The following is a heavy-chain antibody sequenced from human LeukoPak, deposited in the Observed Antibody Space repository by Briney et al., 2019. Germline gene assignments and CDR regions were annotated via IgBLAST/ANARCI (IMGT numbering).Heavy chain of an antibody. J-gene: IGHJ4*02. D-gene: IGHD6-19*01. CDR3: ARDYGSGWSDY. Sequence: SETLSLTCTVSGGSISSYYWSWIRQPPGKGLEWIGYIYYSGSTNYNPSLKSRVTISVDTSKNQFSLKLSSVTAADTAVYYCARDYGSGWSDYWGQGTLVTVSS. V-gene: IGHV4-59*01. CDR2: IYYSGST. CDR1: GGSISSYY.